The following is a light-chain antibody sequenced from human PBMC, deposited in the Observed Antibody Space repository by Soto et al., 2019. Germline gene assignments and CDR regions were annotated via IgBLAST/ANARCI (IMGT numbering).Light chain of an antibody. Sequence: QSALTQPVSVSGSPGQSITISCAGTSSDVGRYTYVSWYQQHPGKAPKLIIYDVYNRPSGVSNRFSGSKSGNTASLTISGLQAEDEADYYCTSYTSTSTPYVFGGGTKVTVL. CDR2: DVY. CDR1: SSDVGRYTY. V-gene: IGLV2-14*01. CDR3: TSYTSTSTPYV. J-gene: IGLJ1*01.